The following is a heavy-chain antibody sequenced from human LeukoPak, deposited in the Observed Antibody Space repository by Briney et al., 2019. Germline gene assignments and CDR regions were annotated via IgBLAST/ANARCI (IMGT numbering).Heavy chain of an antibody. V-gene: IGHV3-33*01. Sequence: PGGSLRLSCAASGFTFSSYGMHWVRQAPGKGLEGVAVIWYDGSNKYYADSVKGRFTISRDNSKNTLYLQMNSLRAEDTAVYYCARCSSGWYGVDYWGQGTLVTVSS. J-gene: IGHJ4*02. CDR3: ARCSSGWYGVDY. CDR1: GFTFSSYG. D-gene: IGHD6-19*01. CDR2: IWYDGSNK.